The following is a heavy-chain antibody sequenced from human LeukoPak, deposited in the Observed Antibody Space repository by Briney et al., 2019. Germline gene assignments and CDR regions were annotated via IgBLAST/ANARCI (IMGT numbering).Heavy chain of an antibody. J-gene: IGHJ4*02. V-gene: IGHV4-39*01. CDR3: ARHYSSGWSDY. CDR1: GGSISSSSYY. D-gene: IGHD6-19*01. CDR2: IYYSGST. Sequence: SDTLSLTCTVSGGSISSSSYYWGWIRQPPGKGLEWIGSIYYSGSTYYNPSLKSRVTISVDTSKNQFSLKLSSVTAADTAVYYCARHYSSGWSDYWGQGTLVTVSS.